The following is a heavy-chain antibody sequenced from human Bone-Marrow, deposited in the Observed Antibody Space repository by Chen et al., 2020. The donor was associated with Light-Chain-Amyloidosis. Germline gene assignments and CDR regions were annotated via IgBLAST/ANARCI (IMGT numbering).Heavy chain of an antibody. D-gene: IGHD3-3*01. CDR2: INPNSVGT. J-gene: IGHJ4*02. V-gene: IGHV1-2*02. CDR3: ARVPLTYGYDFLDY. CDR1: GYTFTGYY. Sequence: QVQLAQSGAEGKKPGASGKVSCKASGYTFTGYYIHWVRQAPGQGLEWMGGINPNSVGTNYAQNFQGRVTMTRDTSISTAYMELSRLRFDDTAVYYCARVPLTYGYDFLDYWGQGTLVTVSS.